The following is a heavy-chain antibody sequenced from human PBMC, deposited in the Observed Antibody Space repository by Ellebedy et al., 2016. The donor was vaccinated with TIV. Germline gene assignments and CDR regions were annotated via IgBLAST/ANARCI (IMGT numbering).Heavy chain of an antibody. CDR1: GFTFSIYG. Sequence: GGSLRLSXAVSGFTFSIYGMHWVRQAPGKGLEWVAVISFDVSNIYYAASVKGRFTISRDNSKNTLYLQMNSLTTEDTAVYFCAKKTPGEVIAAPESWGQGTLVTVSS. CDR3: AKKTPGEVIAAPES. V-gene: IGHV3-30*18. D-gene: IGHD3-16*02. J-gene: IGHJ5*02. CDR2: ISFDVSNI.